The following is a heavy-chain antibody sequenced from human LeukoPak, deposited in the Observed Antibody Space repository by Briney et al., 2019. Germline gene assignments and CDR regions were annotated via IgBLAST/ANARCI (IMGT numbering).Heavy chain of an antibody. V-gene: IGHV3-23*01. CDR1: GFTCSRYA. Sequence: PGGSLRLSCAASGFTCSRYAMRGVRQAAGKGGEWVSGMSGSGGRTYYADSVKGRFTISRDNSKNTLYLQMNSLRAEDTAVYYCANSALFLAVGGGYWGQGTLVTVSS. CDR3: ANSALFLAVGGGY. J-gene: IGHJ4*02. CDR2: MSGSGGRT. D-gene: IGHD6-13*01.